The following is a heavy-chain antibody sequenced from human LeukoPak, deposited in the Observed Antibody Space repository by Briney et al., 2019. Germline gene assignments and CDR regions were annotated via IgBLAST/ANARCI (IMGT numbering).Heavy chain of an antibody. D-gene: IGHD4-11*01. CDR3: ARDLATVTTGFYYYYYMDV. Sequence: PSETLSLTCTVSGYSISSGYYWGWIRQPPGKGLEWIGSIYYSGSTYYNPSLKSRVTISVDTSKNQFSLKLSSVTAADTAVYYCARDLATVTTGFYYYYYMDVWGKGTTVTVSS. CDR1: GYSISSGYY. J-gene: IGHJ6*03. V-gene: IGHV4-38-2*02. CDR2: IYYSGST.